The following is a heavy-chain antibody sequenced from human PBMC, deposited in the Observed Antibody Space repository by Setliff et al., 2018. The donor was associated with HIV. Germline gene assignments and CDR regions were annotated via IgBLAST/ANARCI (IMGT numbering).Heavy chain of an antibody. CDR1: GFTFSRYS. D-gene: IGHD3-10*01. J-gene: IGHJ3*02. CDR3: ARVEPGGSQAFDI. CDR2: ISSISSYI. V-gene: IGHV3-21*01. Sequence: KPGGSLRLSCAASGFTFSRYSMNWVRQAPGKGLEWVSSISSISSYIYYADSVKGRFTISRDNAKNSLYLQMNSLRAEDTAVYYCARVEPGGSQAFDIWGQGTMVTVSS.